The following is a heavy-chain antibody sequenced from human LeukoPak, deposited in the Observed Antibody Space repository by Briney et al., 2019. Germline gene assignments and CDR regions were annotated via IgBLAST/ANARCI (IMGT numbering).Heavy chain of an antibody. J-gene: IGHJ3*02. Sequence: PSETLSLTCAVYGGSFSGYYWSWIRQPPGKGLEWIGEINHSGSTNYNPSLKSRVTISVDTSKNQFSLKLSSVTAADTAVYYCAGGRRITMIVVVIANAFDIWGQGTMVTVSS. CDR1: GGSFSGYY. CDR3: AGGRRITMIVVVIANAFDI. V-gene: IGHV4-34*01. CDR2: INHSGST. D-gene: IGHD3-22*01.